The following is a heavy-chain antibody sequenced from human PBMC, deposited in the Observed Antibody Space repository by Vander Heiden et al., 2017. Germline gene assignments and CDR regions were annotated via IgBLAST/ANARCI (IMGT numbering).Heavy chain of an antibody. CDR2: IYTTGNT. D-gene: IGHD2-15*01. Sequence: QVQLQESGPGVVKPSATLSLTCTVSGGSITRFYWSWIRQPAGKELKWIGRIYTTGNTDYNPSLKSRLTLSVDTSKNQFSLKLDSVTAADTAVYYCARDIWMHCTGGTCQRGFDPWGQGTLVTVSS. CDR3: ARDIWMHCTGGTCQRGFDP. J-gene: IGHJ5*02. V-gene: IGHV4-4*07. CDR1: GGSITRFY.